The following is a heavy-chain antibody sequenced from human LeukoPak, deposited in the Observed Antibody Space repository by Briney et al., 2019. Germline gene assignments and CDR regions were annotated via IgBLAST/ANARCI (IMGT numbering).Heavy chain of an antibody. V-gene: IGHV4-61*02. Sequence: SETLSLTCTVSGGSISSGSYYWSWIRQPAGKGLEWIGRIYTSGSTNYNPSLKSRVTISVDTSKNQFSLKLSSVTAADTAVYYCARCPDGFWSGRYYYYYYMDVWGKGTTVTVSS. CDR2: IYTSGST. CDR1: GGSISSGSYY. D-gene: IGHD3-3*01. J-gene: IGHJ6*03. CDR3: ARCPDGFWSGRYYYYYYMDV.